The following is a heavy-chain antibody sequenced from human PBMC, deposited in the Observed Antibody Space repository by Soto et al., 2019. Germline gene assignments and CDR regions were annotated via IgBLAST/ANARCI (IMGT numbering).Heavy chain of an antibody. CDR2: IYYSGST. D-gene: IGHD6-13*01. CDR1: GGSISSSSYY. CDR3: ARPGAVNPLDSSSSNDAFDI. Sequence: SETLSLTCTVSGGSISSSSYYWGWIRQPPGKGLEWIGSIYYSGSTYYNPSLKSRVTISVDTSKNQFSLKLSSVTAADTAVYYCARPGAVNPLDSSSSNDAFDIWGQGTMVTVSS. V-gene: IGHV4-39*01. J-gene: IGHJ3*02.